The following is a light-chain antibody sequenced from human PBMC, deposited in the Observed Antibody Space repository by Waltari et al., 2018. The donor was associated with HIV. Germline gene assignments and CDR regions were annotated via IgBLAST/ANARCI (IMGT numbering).Light chain of an antibody. CDR3: SSYAGSNTLL. Sequence: QSPLTQPPSASGSPGQSATISCTGTPKDVGLYNYVSWYQQNPGEAPKLIIFEVSKRPSGVPDRFSGSKSGNTASLTVSGLQSEDEADYFCSSYAGSNTLLFGGGTKLTVL. CDR2: EVS. J-gene: IGLJ2*01. CDR1: PKDVGLYNY. V-gene: IGLV2-8*01.